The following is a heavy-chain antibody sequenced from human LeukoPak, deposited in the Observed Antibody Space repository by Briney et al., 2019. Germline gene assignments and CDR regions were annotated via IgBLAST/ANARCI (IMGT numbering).Heavy chain of an antibody. V-gene: IGHV3-53*01. J-gene: IGHJ4*02. CDR1: GFTVSSNY. CDR3: ARLWWELRSPGY. Sequence: GGSLRLSCAASGFTVSSNYMSWVRQAPGKGLEWVSVIYSGGSIYYADSVKGRFTISRDNSKNTLYLQMNSLRAEDTAVYYCARLWWELRSPGYWGQGTLVTVSS. D-gene: IGHD1-26*01. CDR2: IYSGGSI.